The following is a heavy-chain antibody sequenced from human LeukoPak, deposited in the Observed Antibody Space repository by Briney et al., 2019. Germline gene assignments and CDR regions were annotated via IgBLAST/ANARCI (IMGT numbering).Heavy chain of an antibody. D-gene: IGHD6-6*01. J-gene: IGHJ6*02. CDR3: AKDRSSSSYYGMDV. Sequence: PGGSLRLSCAASGFTFSSYAISWVRQAPGEGLEWVSSISGGGGNTYYADSVRGRFTYSRDNSKNTLYLQMNSLRAEDTAVYYCAKDRSSSSYYGMDVWGQGTTVTVSS. V-gene: IGHV3-23*01. CDR2: ISGGGGNT. CDR1: GFTFSSYA.